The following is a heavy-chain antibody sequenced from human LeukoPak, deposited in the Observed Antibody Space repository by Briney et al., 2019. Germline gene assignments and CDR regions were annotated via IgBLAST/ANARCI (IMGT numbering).Heavy chain of an antibody. J-gene: IGHJ6*02. CDR1: GFTFSSYA. CDR2: ISGSGGST. CDR3: AKVSGSYSPQYGMDV. V-gene: IGHV3-23*01. D-gene: IGHD1-26*01. Sequence: GGSLRLSCAASGFTFSSYAMSWVRQAPGKGLEWVSGISGSGGSTYYADSVKGRFTISRDNSKNTLYLQMNSLRAEDTAVYYCAKVSGSYSPQYGMDVWGQGTTVTVSS.